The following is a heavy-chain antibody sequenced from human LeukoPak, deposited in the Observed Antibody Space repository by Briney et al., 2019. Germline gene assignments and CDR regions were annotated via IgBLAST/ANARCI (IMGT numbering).Heavy chain of an antibody. CDR3: APDLRGAAWPLDY. V-gene: IGHV3-23*01. J-gene: IGHJ4*02. D-gene: IGHD4/OR15-4a*01. Sequence: QSGGSLRLSCAVSGFTFRNYGMSWVRQAPGKGLEWVSVVSDSGTSAYYADSVKGRFTISRDNSKNTPYLQMNSLRAEDTAVYYCAPDLRGAAWPLDYWGQGTLVTVSS. CDR2: VSDSGTSA. CDR1: GFTFRNYG.